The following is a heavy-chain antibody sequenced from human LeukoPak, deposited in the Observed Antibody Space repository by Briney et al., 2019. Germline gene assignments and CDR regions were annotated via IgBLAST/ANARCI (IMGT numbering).Heavy chain of an antibody. V-gene: IGHV1-69*13. J-gene: IGHJ4*02. CDR2: IIPIFGTA. CDR3: ARGMGAKKDITMIVVAYFDY. CDR1: GGTFSSYA. Sequence: SVKVSCEASGGTFSSYAISWVRQAPGQGLEWMGGIIPIFGTANYAQKFQGRVTITADESTSTAYMELSSLRSEDTAVYYCARGMGAKKDITMIVVAYFDYWGQGTLVTVSS. D-gene: IGHD3-22*01.